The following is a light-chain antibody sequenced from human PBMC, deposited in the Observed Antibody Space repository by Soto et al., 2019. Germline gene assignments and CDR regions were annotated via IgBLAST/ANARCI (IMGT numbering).Light chain of an antibody. Sequence: EIVLSQSPGTLSLSPGERATLSCRASQSVKSNYLAWYQQKPGQPPTLLIHLTSTRATGIPDRFSGSGSGTDFTLTITRLEPDDFPVYYCQQYGDSLSFGGGTTVEIK. CDR1: QSVKSNY. CDR3: QQYGDSLS. V-gene: IGKV3-20*01. J-gene: IGKJ4*01. CDR2: LTS.